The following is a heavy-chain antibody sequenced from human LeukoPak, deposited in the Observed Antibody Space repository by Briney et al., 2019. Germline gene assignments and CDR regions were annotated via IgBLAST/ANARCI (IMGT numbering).Heavy chain of an antibody. CDR2: IYYCGST. CDR1: GGSISSGDYY. J-gene: IGHJ6*02. CDR3: ARGDPTYYYYGMDV. Sequence: PSQTLSLTCTVSGGSISSGDYYWSWLRQPPGKGLEWIGYIYYCGSTYYNPSLKSRVTISVDTSKNQFSLKLSSVTAADTAVYYCARGDPTYYYYGMDVWGQGTTVTVSS. V-gene: IGHV4-30-4*01.